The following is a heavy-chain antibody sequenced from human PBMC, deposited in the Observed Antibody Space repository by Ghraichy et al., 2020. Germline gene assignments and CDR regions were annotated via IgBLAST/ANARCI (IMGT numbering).Heavy chain of an antibody. CDR1: GGSFSGYY. J-gene: IGHJ4*02. CDR2: INHSGST. D-gene: IGHD3-16*02. CDR3: ARVPGLFDYDYIWGSYRYKGGFDY. Sequence: SETLSLTCAVYGGSFSGYYWSWIRQPPGKGLEWIGEINHSGSTNYNPSLKSRVTISVDTSKNQFSLKLSSVTAADTAVYYCARVPGLFDYDYIWGSYRYKGGFDYWGQGTLVTVSS. V-gene: IGHV4-34*01.